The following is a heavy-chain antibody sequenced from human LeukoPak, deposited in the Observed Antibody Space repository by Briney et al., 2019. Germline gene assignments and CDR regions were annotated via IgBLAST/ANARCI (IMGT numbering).Heavy chain of an antibody. D-gene: IGHD2-15*01. CDR2: IWYDGSND. CDR1: GFTFSSYG. CDR3: ARKNTQDAFDI. V-gene: IGHV3-33*01. Sequence: GRSLRLSCAASGFTFSSYGMHWVRQAPGKGLERVAVIWYDGSNDYYANSVKGRFTISRDNSKNTLYLQMNSLRAEDTAVYFCARKNTQDAFDIWGQGTMVTVSS. J-gene: IGHJ3*02.